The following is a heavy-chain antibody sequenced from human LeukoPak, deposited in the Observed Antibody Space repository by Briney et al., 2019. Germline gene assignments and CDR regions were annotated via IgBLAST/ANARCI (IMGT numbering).Heavy chain of an antibody. Sequence: GGSLRLSCAASGFTFRSYGMHWVRQAPGKGLEWVTFMRYDGSEKYYVDSVKGRFIISRDNAKNSLYLQMNSLRAEDTAVYYCARGSYLVFWGEGTLVTVSS. CDR1: GFTFRSYG. CDR3: ARGSYLVF. CDR2: MRYDGSEK. V-gene: IGHV3-30*02. J-gene: IGHJ4*02.